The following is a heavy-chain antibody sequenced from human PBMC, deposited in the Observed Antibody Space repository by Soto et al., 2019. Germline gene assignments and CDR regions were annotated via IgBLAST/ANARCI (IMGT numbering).Heavy chain of an antibody. CDR2: INSDGSVS. V-gene: IGHV3-74*02. Sequence: EVQLVESGGGLVQPGGSLRLSCAASGFTFRNYWMYWARQAPGQGLEWVSRINSDGSVSSYADSVKGRLTISRDNVKNTLYLLMDSLRAEDTAVYYCARGDCVGGSCYSLAGSFYYYMDAWGKGTTVTVFS. CDR3: ARGDCVGGSCYSLAGSFYYYMDA. J-gene: IGHJ6*03. D-gene: IGHD2-15*01. CDR1: GFTFRNYW.